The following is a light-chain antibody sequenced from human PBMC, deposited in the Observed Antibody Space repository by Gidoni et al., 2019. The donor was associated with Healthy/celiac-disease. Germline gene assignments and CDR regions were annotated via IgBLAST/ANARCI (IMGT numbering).Light chain of an antibody. CDR1: QSVSSN. V-gene: IGKV3-15*01. Sequence: EIVMTQSPATLSVSPGERATLSCRASQSVSSNLAWYQQKPGQAPRLLIYGASTRATGIPARFSGSGSGTEFTLTISSLQSEDFAVYYCQQYNNWPLWXFXQGTKVEIK. CDR2: GAS. CDR3: QQYNNWPLWX. J-gene: IGKJ1*01.